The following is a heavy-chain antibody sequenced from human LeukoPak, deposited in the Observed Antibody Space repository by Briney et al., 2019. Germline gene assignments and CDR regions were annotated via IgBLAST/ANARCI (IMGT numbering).Heavy chain of an antibody. CDR2: ISGSGGST. Sequence: GGSLRLSCAASGFTFSSYAMSWVRQAPGKGLEWVSAISGSGGSTYYADSVKGRFTISRDNSKNTLYLQMNSLRAEDTAVYYCAKADKYCSGGSCYNYYYYYGMDVWGQGTTVTVSS. D-gene: IGHD2-15*01. V-gene: IGHV3-23*01. J-gene: IGHJ6*02. CDR1: GFTFSSYA. CDR3: AKADKYCSGGSCYNYYYYYGMDV.